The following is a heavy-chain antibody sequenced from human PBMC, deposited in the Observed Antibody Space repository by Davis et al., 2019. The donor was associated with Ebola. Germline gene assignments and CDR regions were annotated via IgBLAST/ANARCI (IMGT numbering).Heavy chain of an antibody. J-gene: IGHJ6*02. D-gene: IGHD4-17*01. V-gene: IGHV3-21*01. Sequence: GESLKISCTASGLTFSSYWMNWVRQAPGKGLEWVSGISSSGTSVYYADSVKGRFTISRDNTNNSLYLQMNSLRAEDTAVYYCAREVVTNYGMDVWGRGTTVTVSS. CDR2: ISSSGTSV. CDR3: AREVVTNYGMDV. CDR1: GLTFSSYW.